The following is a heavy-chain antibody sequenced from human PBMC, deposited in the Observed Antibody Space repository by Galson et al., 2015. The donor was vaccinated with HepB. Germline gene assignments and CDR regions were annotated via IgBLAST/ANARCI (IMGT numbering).Heavy chain of an antibody. CDR1: GSTFSTYV. D-gene: IGHD2-21*01. CDR2: IVRSCGST. J-gene: IGHJ4*02. CDR3: TKTSYSDGGPCLSGYFDS. Sequence: SVRLSCEAPGSTFSTYVMSWVRQAPGKGLEWVSSIVRSCGSTFSANALKGRFTISRDNSRNTSYMQMNRQRSDDTAIYYCTKTSYSDGGPCLSGYFDSWGQGTLVAVYS. V-gene: IGHV3-23*01.